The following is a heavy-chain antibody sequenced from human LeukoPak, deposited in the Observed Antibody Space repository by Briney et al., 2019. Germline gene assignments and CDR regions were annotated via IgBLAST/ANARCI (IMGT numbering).Heavy chain of an antibody. V-gene: IGHV1-18*01. D-gene: IGHD3-10*01. Sequence: GASVKVSCKASGYTFTSDGISWVRQAPGQGLEWVGWINTYNGNTNYAQNLQGRVTMTTDTSTTTAYMELSRLRSDDTAVYYCARGSPVLWFGESNFDYWGQGTLVTVSS. CDR1: GYTFTSDG. CDR3: ARGSPVLWFGESNFDY. CDR2: INTYNGNT. J-gene: IGHJ4*02.